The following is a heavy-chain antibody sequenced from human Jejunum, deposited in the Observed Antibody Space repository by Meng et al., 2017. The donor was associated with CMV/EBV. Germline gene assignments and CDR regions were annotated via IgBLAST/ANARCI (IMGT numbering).Heavy chain of an antibody. CDR1: TFSNYA. J-gene: IGHJ5*01. CDR2: ISGSAGST. D-gene: IGHD3-22*01. V-gene: IGHV3-23*01. CDR3: VQDSTGYYYDSSAYFNS. Sequence: TFSNYAMNWVRQAPGKGLEWVSAISGSAGSTYYAESVRGRFTISRDNSKNSVYLQMNSLRVEDTALYYCVQDSTGYYYDSSAYFNSWGQGTLVTVSS.